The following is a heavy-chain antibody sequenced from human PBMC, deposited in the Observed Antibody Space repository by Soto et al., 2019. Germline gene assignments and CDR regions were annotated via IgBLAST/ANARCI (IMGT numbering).Heavy chain of an antibody. J-gene: IGHJ2*01. V-gene: IGHV4-31*03. CDR3: ARARTFYSDSSGFWYFDP. CDR2: MYYSGNA. Sequence: QVQLQESGPGLVKPSQTLSLTCTVSGGSINSGGYYWSWIRQHPGKGLEWIGNMYYSGNAYYNTSLKSRITISVDTSKNQLSLKLRSVTAADTAVYYCARARTFYSDSSGFWYFDPWGRGTLVTVSS. CDR1: GGSINSGGYY. D-gene: IGHD3-22*01.